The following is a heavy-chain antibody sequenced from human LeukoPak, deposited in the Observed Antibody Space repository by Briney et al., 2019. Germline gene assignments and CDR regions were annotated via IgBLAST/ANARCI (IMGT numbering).Heavy chain of an antibody. V-gene: IGHV3-48*01. CDR1: GFTFSSYS. CDR2: ISSSSSTI. Sequence: PGGSLGLSCAASGFTFSSYSMNWVRQAPGKGLEWVSYISSSSSTIYYADSVKGRFTISRDNAKNSLYLQMNSLRAEDTAVYYCARAGYCSGGSCSDYYYYMDVWGKGTTVTVSS. CDR3: ARAGYCSGGSCSDYYYYMDV. D-gene: IGHD2-15*01. J-gene: IGHJ6*03.